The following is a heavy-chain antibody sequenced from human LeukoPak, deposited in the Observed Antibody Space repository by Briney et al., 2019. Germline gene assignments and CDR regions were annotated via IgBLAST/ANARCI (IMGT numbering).Heavy chain of an antibody. D-gene: IGHD3-22*01. J-gene: IGHJ4*02. V-gene: IGHV1-46*01. CDR1: GYTFTSYY. Sequence: ASVKVSCKASGYTFTSYYIHWVRQAPGQGLEWMGRINPSGGTTSYAQKFQGRVTMTRDTSTSTVYMELSSVRSEDTAVYYCARSPGYDTSGYSEVDYWGQGTLVTVSS. CDR2: INPSGGTT. CDR3: ARSPGYDTSGYSEVDY.